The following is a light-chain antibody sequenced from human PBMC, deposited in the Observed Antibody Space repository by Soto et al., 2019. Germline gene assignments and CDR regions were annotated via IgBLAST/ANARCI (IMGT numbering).Light chain of an antibody. V-gene: IGLV2-14*01. CDR2: EVS. CDR3: SSYKSSSTYF. Sequence: QSVLTQPASVSGSPGQSITISCTGTSSDVGGYKYVSWYQQHPGKAPKLMIYEVSNRPSGVSSRFSGSKSGNTASLTISGLQAEDEADYYCSSYKSSSTYFFGPGTLVTV. CDR1: SSDVGGYKY. J-gene: IGLJ1*01.